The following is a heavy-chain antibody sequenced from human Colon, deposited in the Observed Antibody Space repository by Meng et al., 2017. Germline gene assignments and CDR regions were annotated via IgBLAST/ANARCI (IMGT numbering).Heavy chain of an antibody. CDR3: ARVLFSGSYPSGY. V-gene: IGHV1-2*06. D-gene: IGHD1-26*01. CDR2: IYPNSGGT. Sequence: VELVQCGAKVKKPGASVTVSCKASGYTVTDYHMHWVRQAPGQVLEWMGRIYPNSGGTNYAQKFQGRVTMTRDTSITTAYMELSRLRSDDTAVYYCARVLFSGSYPSGYWGQGTLVTVSS. J-gene: IGHJ4*02. CDR1: GYTVTDYH.